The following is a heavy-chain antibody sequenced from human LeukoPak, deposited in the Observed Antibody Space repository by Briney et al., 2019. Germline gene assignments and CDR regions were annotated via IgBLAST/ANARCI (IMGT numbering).Heavy chain of an antibody. CDR2: IYYSGST. J-gene: IGHJ4*02. V-gene: IGHV4-61*01. D-gene: IGHD1-26*01. CDR3: ARETSGSYSNNFDY. CDR1: GGSISSGSYY. Sequence: SQTLSLTCTVSGGSISSGSYYWSWIRQPPGKGLEWIGSIYYSGSTNYSPSLKSRVTISVDTSKNQFSLKLTSVTAADTAVYYCARETSGSYSNNFDYWGQGTLVTVSS.